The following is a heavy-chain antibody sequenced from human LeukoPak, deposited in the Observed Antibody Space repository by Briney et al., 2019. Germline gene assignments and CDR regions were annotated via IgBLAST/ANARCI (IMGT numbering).Heavy chain of an antibody. CDR3: AKGSYYCSNNCPQYYYYMDV. CDR1: GFTFSSYW. J-gene: IGHJ6*03. D-gene: IGHD2-2*01. V-gene: IGHV3-74*01. Sequence: GGSLRLSCAASGFTFSSYWMHWVRQAPGKGLVWVSRINSDGSSTSYADSVKGRFTISRDNAKNTLYLQMNSLRAEDTAVYYCAKGSYYCSNNCPQYYYYMDVWGKGTTVIVSS. CDR2: INSDGSST.